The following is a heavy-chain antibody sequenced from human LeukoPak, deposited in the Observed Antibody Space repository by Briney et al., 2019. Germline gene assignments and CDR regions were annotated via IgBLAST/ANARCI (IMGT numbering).Heavy chain of an antibody. Sequence: GGSLRLSCVASGFSFVSYEMHWVRHAPGKGLEYVSYISTSGSVMYYADSVKGRFTISRDNAKNSLFLQMNSLRADDTATYYCAREGSYYFHYWGQGTLVTVSS. J-gene: IGHJ4*02. CDR1: GFSFVSYE. V-gene: IGHV3-48*03. CDR3: AREGSYYFHY. CDR2: ISTSGSVM.